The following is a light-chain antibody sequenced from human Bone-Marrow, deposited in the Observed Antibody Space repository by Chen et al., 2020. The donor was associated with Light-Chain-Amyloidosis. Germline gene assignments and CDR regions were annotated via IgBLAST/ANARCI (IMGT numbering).Light chain of an antibody. V-gene: IGLV3-21*02. Sequence: SYVLTQSPSVSVAPGETAKITCGGDKIASRAVHWYQQMSGQAPVLVVYDDSDRPSGIPGRSAGSNSGNTATLTITRVEVGDEADYYCQVWDGASDTYVFGTGTTVTVL. CDR1: KIASRA. CDR2: DDS. J-gene: IGLJ1*01. CDR3: QVWDGASDTYV.